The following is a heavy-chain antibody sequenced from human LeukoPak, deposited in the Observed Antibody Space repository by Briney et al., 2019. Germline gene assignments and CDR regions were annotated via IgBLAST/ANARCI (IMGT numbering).Heavy chain of an antibody. CDR1: GYSISSGYY. D-gene: IGHD1-26*01. CDR2: IYHSGST. J-gene: IGHJ4*02. V-gene: IGHV4-38-2*02. Sequence: SETLSLTCTVSGYSISSGYYWGWIRQPPGKGLEWIGSIYHSGSTYYNPSLKSRVTISVDTSKNQFSLKLSSVTAADTAVYYCARGRVGAFNFDYWGQGTLVTVSS. CDR3: ARGRVGAFNFDY.